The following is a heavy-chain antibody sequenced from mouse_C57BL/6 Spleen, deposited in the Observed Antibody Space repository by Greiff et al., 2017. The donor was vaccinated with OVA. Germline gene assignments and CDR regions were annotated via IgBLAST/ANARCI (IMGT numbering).Heavy chain of an antibody. CDR1: GYSITSGYY. Sequence: EVQLVESGPGLVKPSQSLSLTCSVTGYSITSGYYWNWIRQFPGNKLEWMGYISYDGSNNYNPSLKNRISITRDTSKNQFFLKLNSVTTEDTATYYCASPHYGSSSPLFDYWGQGTTLTVSS. D-gene: IGHD1-1*01. CDR3: ASPHYGSSSPLFDY. V-gene: IGHV3-6*01. CDR2: ISYDGSN. J-gene: IGHJ2*01.